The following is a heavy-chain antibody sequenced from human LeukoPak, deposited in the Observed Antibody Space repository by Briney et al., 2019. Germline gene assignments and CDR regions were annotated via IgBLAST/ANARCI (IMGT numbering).Heavy chain of an antibody. D-gene: IGHD5-18*01. J-gene: IGHJ4*02. CDR1: GYSFTSYW. CDR2: IYPGDSDT. V-gene: IGHV5-51*01. CDR3: ARHRAPGKTYGYGWGY. Sequence: GESLKISCKGSGYSFTSYWIGWVRQMPGKGLEWMGIIYPGDSDTRYSPSFQGQVTISADKSISTAYLQWSSLKASDTAMYYCARHRAPGKTYGYGWGYWGQGTLVTVSS.